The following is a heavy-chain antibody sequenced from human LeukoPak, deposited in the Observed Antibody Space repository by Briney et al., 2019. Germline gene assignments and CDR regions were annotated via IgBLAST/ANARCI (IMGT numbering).Heavy chain of an antibody. CDR1: GGPFSDYY. V-gene: IGHV4-34*01. D-gene: IGHD3-3*01. Sequence: PSETLSLTCAVYGGPFSDYYWSWIRQTPGEGLQWIGGIKYSGSTDYNPSLESRVTMSIDTSKNQFSLQLNSVTAADTAVYYCARGILAKGYFDLWGRGTLVTVSS. CDR3: ARGILAKGYFDL. J-gene: IGHJ2*01. CDR2: IKYSGST.